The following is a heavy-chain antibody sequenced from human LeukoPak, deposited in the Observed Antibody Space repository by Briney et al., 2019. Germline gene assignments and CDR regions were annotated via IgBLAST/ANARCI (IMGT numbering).Heavy chain of an antibody. Sequence: SETLSLTCTVSGGSISSSSYYWGWIRQPPGKGLEWIGSIYYSGSTYYNPSLKSRVTISVDTSKNQFSLKLSSVTAADTAVYYCASYQKFIVVLPAAIDYWGQGTLVTVSS. D-gene: IGHD2-2*01. CDR2: IYYSGST. V-gene: IGHV4-39*07. CDR1: GGSISSSSYY. CDR3: ASYQKFIVVLPAAIDY. J-gene: IGHJ4*02.